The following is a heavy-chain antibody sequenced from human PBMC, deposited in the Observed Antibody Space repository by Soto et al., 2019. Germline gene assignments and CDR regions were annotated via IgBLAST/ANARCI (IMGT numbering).Heavy chain of an antibody. J-gene: IGHJ4*02. CDR1: GYPFNTYY. D-gene: IGHD2-21*02. CDR3: ARGGHIAVVTYSFDS. Sequence: ASLKVSCNSSGYPFNTYYLHWVLQAPGQGLEWMGMIHPSGGGSTYAQKFLGRVTMTMDSSTSTVFMELTSLRSADTAVYYCARGGHIAVVTYSFDSWGQRTLVSVSS. CDR2: IHPSGGGS. V-gene: IGHV1-46*02.